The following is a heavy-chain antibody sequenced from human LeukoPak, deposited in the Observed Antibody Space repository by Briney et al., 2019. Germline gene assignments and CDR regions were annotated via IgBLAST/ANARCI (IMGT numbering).Heavy chain of an antibody. V-gene: IGHV3-11*04. J-gene: IGHJ4*02. CDR2: ISSSGSTI. Sequence: GGSLRLSCAASGFTFSDYYMSWIRQAPGKGLEWVSYISSSGSTIYYADSVKGRFTISRDNAKNSLYLQMNSLRAEDTAVYYCARGNMIVVVITPFDYWGQGTLVTVSS. CDR3: ARGNMIVVVITPFDY. D-gene: IGHD3-22*01. CDR1: GFTFSDYY.